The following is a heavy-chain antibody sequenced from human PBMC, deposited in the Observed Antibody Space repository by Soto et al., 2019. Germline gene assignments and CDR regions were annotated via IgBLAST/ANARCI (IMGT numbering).Heavy chain of an antibody. CDR1: GFTVSSNY. D-gene: IGHD3-3*01. Sequence: GGSLRLSCAASGFTVSSNYMSWVRQAPGKGLEWVSVIYSGGSTYYADSVKGRFTISRHNSKNTLYLQMNSLRAEDTAVYYCARLDITIFGVVDAFDIWGQGTMVTVSS. CDR2: IYSGGST. J-gene: IGHJ3*02. CDR3: ARLDITIFGVVDAFDI. V-gene: IGHV3-53*04.